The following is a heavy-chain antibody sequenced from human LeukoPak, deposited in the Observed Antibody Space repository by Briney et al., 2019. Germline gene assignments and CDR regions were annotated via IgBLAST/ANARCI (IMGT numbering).Heavy chain of an antibody. CDR3: ARDMGAGSYYNGHAFDI. D-gene: IGHD3-10*01. V-gene: IGHV1-2*02. CDR1: GYTFTGYY. Sequence: ASVKVSCKASGYTFTGYYMHWVRQAPGQGLEWMGWINPNSGGTNYAQKFQGRATMTRDTSISTAYMELSRLRSDDTAVYYCARDMGAGSYYNGHAFDIWGQGTMVTVSS. J-gene: IGHJ3*02. CDR2: INPNSGGT.